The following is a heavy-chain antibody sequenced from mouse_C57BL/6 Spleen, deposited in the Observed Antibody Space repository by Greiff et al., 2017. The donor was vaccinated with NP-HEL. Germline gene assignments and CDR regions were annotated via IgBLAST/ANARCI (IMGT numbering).Heavy chain of an antibody. CDR3: ARAGPLYAMDY. V-gene: IGHV1-80*01. CDR1: GYAFSSYW. J-gene: IGHJ4*01. Sequence: QVQLKESGAELVKPGASVKISCKASGYAFSSYWMNWVKQRPGKGLEWIGQIYPGDGDTNYNGKFKGKATLTADKSSSTAYMQLSSLTSEDSAVYFCARAGPLYAMDYWGQGTSVTVSS. CDR2: IYPGDGDT.